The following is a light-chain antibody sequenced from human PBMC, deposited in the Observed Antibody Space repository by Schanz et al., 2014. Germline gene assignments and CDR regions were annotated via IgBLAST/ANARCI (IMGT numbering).Light chain of an antibody. CDR1: SSDVGSYDY. Sequence: QSALIQPPSVSGSPGQSVTISCTGTSSDVGSYDYVSWYQQHPGTVPKPMIYNVNTQPSGVPDRFSGSKSGTSASLAISGLQSEDEADYYCAAWDDSLNGHVFGTGTKLTVL. J-gene: IGLJ1*01. V-gene: IGLV2-11*01. CDR2: NVN. CDR3: AAWDDSLNGHV.